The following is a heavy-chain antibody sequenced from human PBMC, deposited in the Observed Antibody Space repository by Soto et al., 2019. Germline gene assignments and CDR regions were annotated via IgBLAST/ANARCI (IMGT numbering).Heavy chain of an antibody. V-gene: IGHV4-39*01. CDR1: GGSISSSSYY. Sequence: QLQLQESGPGLVKPSETLSLTCTVSGGSISSSSYYWGWIRQPPGKGLEWIGSIYYSGSTYYNPSLKSRVTLSVDTSKNQFSLKLSSVTAADTAVYYCARHGGITIFGVVIIRDAFDIWGQGTMVTVSS. CDR2: IYYSGST. J-gene: IGHJ3*02. D-gene: IGHD3-3*01. CDR3: ARHGGITIFGVVIIRDAFDI.